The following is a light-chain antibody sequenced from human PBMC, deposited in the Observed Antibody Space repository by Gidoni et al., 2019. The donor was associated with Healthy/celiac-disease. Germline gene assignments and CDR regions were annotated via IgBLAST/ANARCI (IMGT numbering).Light chain of an antibody. V-gene: IGKV1-27*01. J-gene: IGKJ3*01. CDR1: QAITNY. Sequence: ISMTQSTSSLSASVGARVTITCRASQAITNYLAWYQQKPGNFPKLLIYAASTLQSGVPSRFSGSGSGTDFNLTISSLQPEDVATYYCQKYNSATFTFGPGTKVDIK. CDR3: QKYNSATFT. CDR2: AAS.